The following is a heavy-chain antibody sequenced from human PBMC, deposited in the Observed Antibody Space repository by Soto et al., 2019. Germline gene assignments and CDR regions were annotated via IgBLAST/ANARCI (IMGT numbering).Heavy chain of an antibody. J-gene: IGHJ5*02. CDR2: IYRGGDT. V-gene: IGHV3-53*01. CDR1: GFIVSDTY. Sequence: PGGSLRLSCAASGFIVSDTYMNWVRQAPGTGLAWVSVIYRGGDTSYAASVKGRFTISRVNSTVYLPMNNLRAEDTAMHYCAKEGIGGIFGAGEFDPWGQGTLVTVSS. D-gene: IGHD3-3*01. CDR3: AKEGIGGIFGAGEFDP.